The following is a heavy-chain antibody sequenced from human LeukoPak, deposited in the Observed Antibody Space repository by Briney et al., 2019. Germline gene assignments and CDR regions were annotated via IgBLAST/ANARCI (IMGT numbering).Heavy chain of an antibody. J-gene: IGHJ4*02. CDR1: GYTFTSYG. CDR2: ISAYNGNT. D-gene: IGHD3-22*01. V-gene: IGHV1-18*01. Sequence: GASVKVSCKASGYTFTSYGISWVRQAPGQGLEWMGWISAYNGNTNYAQKLQGRVTMTTDTSTSTAYMELRSLRSDDTAVYYCARVIGGYYHDSSGSNALGYWGQGTLVTVSS. CDR3: ARVIGGYYHDSSGSNALGY.